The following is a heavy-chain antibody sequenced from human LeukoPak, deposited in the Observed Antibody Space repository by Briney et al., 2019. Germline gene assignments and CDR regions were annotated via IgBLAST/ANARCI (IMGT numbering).Heavy chain of an antibody. Sequence: SETLSLTCTVSGESISSYYWSWIRQPAGKGLEWIGRIYISGSTNYNPSFKSRVTMSVDTSKNQFSLKLSSVTAADTAVYYCARDLYYDILTGYRLGVYYYYMDVWGKGTTVTISS. V-gene: IGHV4-4*07. CDR1: GESISSYY. CDR2: IYISGST. J-gene: IGHJ6*03. D-gene: IGHD3-9*01. CDR3: ARDLYYDILTGYRLGVYYYYMDV.